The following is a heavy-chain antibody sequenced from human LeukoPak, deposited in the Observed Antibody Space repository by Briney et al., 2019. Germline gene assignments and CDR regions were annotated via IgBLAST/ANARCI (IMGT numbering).Heavy chain of an antibody. D-gene: IGHD5-18*01. CDR3: AKRGHSYGDFDY. CDR1: GYTFTSYD. J-gene: IGHJ4*02. V-gene: IGHV1-8*01. CDR2: MNPNSDNT. Sequence: VSVKVSCKASGYTFTSYDINWVRQATGQGLEWMGRMNPNSDNTGYAQRFQGRVTMTRNTSISTAYMELSSLRSEDTAVYYCAKRGHSYGDFDYWGQGTLVTVSS.